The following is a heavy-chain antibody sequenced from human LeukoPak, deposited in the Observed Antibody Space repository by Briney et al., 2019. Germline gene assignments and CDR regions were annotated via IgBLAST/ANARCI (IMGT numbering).Heavy chain of an antibody. V-gene: IGHV4-31*03. CDR2: IYYRDST. D-gene: IGHD3-22*01. Sequence: SQTLSLTCTVSGVSVTSGGHYWPWLRQHPGKALEWIGYIYYRDSTYYNPSLQSRVTISVDTSKNQFSLKLSSVTAADTAVYYCARDSYDISGYRHIDYWGQGILVTVSS. CDR3: ARDSYDISGYRHIDY. J-gene: IGHJ4*02. CDR1: GVSVTSGGHY.